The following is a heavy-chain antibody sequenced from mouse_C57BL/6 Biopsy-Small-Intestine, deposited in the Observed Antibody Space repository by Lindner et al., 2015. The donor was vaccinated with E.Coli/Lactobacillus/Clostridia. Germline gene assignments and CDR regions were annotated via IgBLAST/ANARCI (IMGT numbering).Heavy chain of an antibody. CDR2: INPYNDGT. Sequence: VQLQESGPELVKPGASVKMSCKASGYTFTTYVMHWVKQKPGQGLEWIGYINPYNDGTKYNEKFKGKATLTSDKSSSTAYMELSSLTSEDSAVYYCARRAYHSNVFDVWGAGTAVTVSS. J-gene: IGHJ1*01. CDR3: ARRAYHSNVFDV. CDR1: GYTFTTYV. V-gene: IGHV1-14*01. D-gene: IGHD2-5*01.